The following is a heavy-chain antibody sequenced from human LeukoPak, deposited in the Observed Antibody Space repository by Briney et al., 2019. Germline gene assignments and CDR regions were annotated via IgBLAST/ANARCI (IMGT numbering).Heavy chain of an antibody. CDR1: GYTFTSYG. V-gene: IGHV1-18*01. CDR3: ARDRGSIAARRGDWFDP. J-gene: IGHJ5*02. CDR2: INAYNGNT. D-gene: IGHD6-6*01. Sequence: VASVKVSCKASGYTFTSYGISWVRQAPGQGLEWMGWINAYNGNTNYAQKLQGRVTMTTDTSTSTAYMELRSLRSDDTAVYYCARDRGSIAARRGDWFDPWGQGTLVTVSS.